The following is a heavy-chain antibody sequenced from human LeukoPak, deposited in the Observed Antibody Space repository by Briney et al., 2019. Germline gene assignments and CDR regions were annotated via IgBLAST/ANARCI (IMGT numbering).Heavy chain of an antibody. V-gene: IGHV4-39*01. Sequence: SETLSLTCTVSGGSISSSSYYWGWIRQPPGKGLEWIGSIYYSGSTYYNPSLKSRVTISVDTSKNQFSLKLSSVTAADTALYYCARHVEVRGVNAFDIWGQGTMVTVSS. J-gene: IGHJ3*02. D-gene: IGHD3-10*01. CDR3: ARHVEVRGVNAFDI. CDR2: IYYSGST. CDR1: GGSISSSSYY.